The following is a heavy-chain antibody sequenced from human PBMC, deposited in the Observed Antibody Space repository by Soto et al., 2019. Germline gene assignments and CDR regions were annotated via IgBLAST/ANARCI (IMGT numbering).Heavy chain of an antibody. V-gene: IGHV3-13*04. Sequence: EVQLVESGGGLAQPGGSLRLSCAASGFTFSSYDMHWVRQTTGNGLEWVSAIGIAGDTYYTGSAKCRFTIFRENAKNSLYLQLNSLRGGDTAVYYCARARGLIMVRGGTFDAFDIWGQGTMVTVSS. J-gene: IGHJ3*02. CDR3: ARARGLIMVRGGTFDAFDI. CDR1: GFTFSSYD. CDR2: IGIAGDT. D-gene: IGHD3-10*01.